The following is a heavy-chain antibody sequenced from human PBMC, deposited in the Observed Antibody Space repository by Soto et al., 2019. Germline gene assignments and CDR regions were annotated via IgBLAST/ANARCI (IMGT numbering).Heavy chain of an antibody. CDR3: ARLLCGGDCYSDY. D-gene: IGHD2-21*02. CDR1: GYTFTSYA. J-gene: IGHJ4*02. Sequence: QVQLVQSGAEVKKPGASVKVSCKASGYTFTSYAMHWVRQAPGQRLEWMGWINAGNGNTKYSQKFQGRVTITRDTXASTAYMELSSLRSEDTAVYYCARLLCGGDCYSDYWGQGTLVTVSS. CDR2: INAGNGNT. V-gene: IGHV1-3*01.